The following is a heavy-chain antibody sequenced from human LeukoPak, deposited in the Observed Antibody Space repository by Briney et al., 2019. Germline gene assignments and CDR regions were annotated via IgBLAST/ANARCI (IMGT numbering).Heavy chain of an antibody. CDR1: GFTFSSYA. CDR3: AKLAILPNYCSSTSCPPGYLDY. J-gene: IGHJ4*02. D-gene: IGHD2-2*01. V-gene: IGHV3-30*01. CDR2: ISYDGSNK. Sequence: PGGSLRLSCAASGFTFSSYAMHWVRQAPGKGLEWVAVISYDGSNKYYADSVKGRFTISRDNSKNTLYLQMNSLRAEDTAVYYCAKLAILPNYCSSTSCPPGYLDYWGQGTLVTVSS.